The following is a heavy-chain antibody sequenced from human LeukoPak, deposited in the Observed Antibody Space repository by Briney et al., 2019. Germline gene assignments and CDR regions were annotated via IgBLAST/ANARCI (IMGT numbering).Heavy chain of an antibody. D-gene: IGHD2-15*01. CDR1: GFTFSSYA. Sequence: GGSLRLSCAASGFTFSSYAMSWVRQAPGKGLEWVSAVSDSGNTTYYVGSVKGRFTISRDNSRNTLFLQVNSLRVEDTAVYYCAKLQKTSCYSVGDYWGQGTLVTVSS. CDR2: VSDSGNTT. J-gene: IGHJ4*02. V-gene: IGHV3-23*01. CDR3: AKLQKTSCYSVGDY.